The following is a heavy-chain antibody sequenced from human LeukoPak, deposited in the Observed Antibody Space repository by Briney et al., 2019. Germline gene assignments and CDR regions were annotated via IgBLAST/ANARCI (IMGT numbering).Heavy chain of an antibody. J-gene: IGHJ4*02. D-gene: IGHD2-2*01. CDR2: ISSSSSTI. CDR1: GFTFSSYS. CDR3: ARGAGYCTSSSCHLWSDY. V-gene: IGHV3-48*01. Sequence: GGSLRLSCAASGFTFSSYSINWVRQAAGKGLEWVSYISSSSSTINYADSVRGRFTISRDNAKNSLFLQMNSLRAEDTAVYYCARGAGYCTSSSCHLWSDYWGQGTLVTVSS.